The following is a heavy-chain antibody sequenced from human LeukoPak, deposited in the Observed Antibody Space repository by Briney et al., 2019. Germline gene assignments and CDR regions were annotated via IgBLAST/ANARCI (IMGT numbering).Heavy chain of an antibody. CDR3: AKDGGIAARPYYFDY. Sequence: GGSLRLSCAASGFTFSSYAVSWVRQAPGKGLEWVSAISGSGSSTYYADSVKGRFTISRDNSKNTLYLQMNSLRAEDTAVYYCAKDGGIAARPYYFDYWGQGTLVTVSS. J-gene: IGHJ4*02. V-gene: IGHV3-23*01. CDR2: ISGSGSST. D-gene: IGHD6-6*01. CDR1: GFTFSSYA.